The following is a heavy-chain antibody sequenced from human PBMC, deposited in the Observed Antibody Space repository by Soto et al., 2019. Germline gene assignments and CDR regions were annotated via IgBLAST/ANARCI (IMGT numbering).Heavy chain of an antibody. D-gene: IGHD4-17*01. J-gene: IGHJ4*02. CDR3: ARPSLYGDYGPYFDY. V-gene: IGHV4-59*01. CDR2: IYYSGST. CDR1: GGSISSYY. Sequence: SETLSLTCTVSGGSISSYYWSWIRQPPGKGLEWIGYIYYSGSTNYNPSLKSRVTISVDTSKNQFSLKLSSVTAADTAVYYCARPSLYGDYGPYFDYWGQGTLVTVSS.